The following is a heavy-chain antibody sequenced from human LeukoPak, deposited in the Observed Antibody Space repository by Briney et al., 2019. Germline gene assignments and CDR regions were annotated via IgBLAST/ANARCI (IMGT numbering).Heavy chain of an antibody. CDR2: ISYDGSNK. CDR3: ANQGGSLTEVGYYMDV. CDR1: GFTFSSYA. J-gene: IGHJ6*03. V-gene: IGHV3-30-3*01. Sequence: GGSLRLSCAASGFTFSSYAMHWVRQAPGKGLEWVAVISYDGSNKYYADSVKGRFTISRDNSKNTLYLQMNSLRPEDTAVYYCANQGGSLTEVGYYMDVWGKGTTVTVSS. D-gene: IGHD1-26*01.